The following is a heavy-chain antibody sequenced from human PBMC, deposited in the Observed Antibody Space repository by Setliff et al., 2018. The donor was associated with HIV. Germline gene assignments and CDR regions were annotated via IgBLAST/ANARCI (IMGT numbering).Heavy chain of an antibody. V-gene: IGHV1-46*01. CDR3: ARGYPSSPYYYYMDV. CDR2: IDPSGGST. J-gene: IGHJ6*03. Sequence: ASVKVSCKASGYTVTRYSMHWVRQAPGQGLEWMGIIDPSGGSTNYAQKFRGRVTMTRDTSTSTVYMELSSLRSEDTAVYNCARGYPSSPYYYYMDVWGKGTTVTVSS. D-gene: IGHD5-12*01. CDR1: GYTVTRYS.